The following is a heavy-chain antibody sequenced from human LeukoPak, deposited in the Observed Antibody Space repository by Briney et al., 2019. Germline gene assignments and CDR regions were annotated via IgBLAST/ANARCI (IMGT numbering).Heavy chain of an antibody. Sequence: SETLSLTCTVSGGSISSYYWSWIRQPQGKGLEWIGYIYYSGSTNYNSSLKSRVTISVDTSKNQFSLKLSSVTAADTAVYYCARLSGTTLWFGELLLAPFDYWGQGTLVTVSS. J-gene: IGHJ4*02. V-gene: IGHV4-59*08. CDR1: GGSISSYY. D-gene: IGHD3-10*01. CDR3: ARLSGTTLWFGELLLAPFDY. CDR2: IYYSGST.